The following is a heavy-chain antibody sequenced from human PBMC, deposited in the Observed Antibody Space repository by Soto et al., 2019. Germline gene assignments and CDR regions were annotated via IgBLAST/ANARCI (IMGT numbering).Heavy chain of an antibody. CDR3: AKLINSDSDY. CDR2: INGNGGNT. D-gene: IGHD4-4*01. J-gene: IGHJ4*02. Sequence: PGGSLRLSCAASGLTFSSNAMSWVGQAPGKGLEWVSSINGNGGNTNYAESVKGRFTISRDNSKSTLYLQMNSLRAEDTAVYYCAKLINSDSDYWGQGTLATVSS. V-gene: IGHV3-23*01. CDR1: GLTFSSNA.